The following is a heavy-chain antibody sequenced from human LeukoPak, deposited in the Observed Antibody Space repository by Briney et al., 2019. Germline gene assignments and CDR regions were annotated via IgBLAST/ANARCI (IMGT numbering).Heavy chain of an antibody. D-gene: IGHD3-10*01. CDR2: ISGSGGST. V-gene: IGHV3-23*01. J-gene: IGHJ6*02. Sequence: PGGSLRLSCAASGFTFSSYAMSWVRQAPGKGLEWVSAISGSGGSTYYADSVKGRFTISRDNSKNTLYLQMNSLRAEDTAVYYCAKVYYYGSGSYYLKTPTHGMDAWGQGTTVTVSS. CDR3: AKVYYYGSGSYYLKTPTHGMDA. CDR1: GFTFSSYA.